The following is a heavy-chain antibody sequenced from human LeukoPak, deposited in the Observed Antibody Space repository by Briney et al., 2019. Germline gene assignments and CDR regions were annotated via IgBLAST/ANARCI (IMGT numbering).Heavy chain of an antibody. J-gene: IGHJ6*02. V-gene: IGHV4-59*01. Sequence: SDTLSLTCTVSGGSICTFYWSWLRQPPGKGLEWIGYIYYSGSTNYNPSLKSRVTISVDTSKNQFSLRLSSVTAADTAVYYCAREDPQTTVPEGLDVWGQGTTVTVSS. CDR1: GGSICTFY. D-gene: IGHD4-17*01. CDR3: AREDPQTTVPEGLDV. CDR2: IYYSGST.